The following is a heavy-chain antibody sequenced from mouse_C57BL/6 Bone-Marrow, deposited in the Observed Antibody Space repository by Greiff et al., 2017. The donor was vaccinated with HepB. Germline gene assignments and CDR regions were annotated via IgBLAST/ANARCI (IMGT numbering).Heavy chain of an antibody. CDR2: IYWDDDK. D-gene: IGHD2-4*01. J-gene: IGHJ1*03. CDR3: ARRVYYDCDGRYFDV. V-gene: IGHV8-12*01. CDR1: GFSLSTSGMG. Sequence: QVTLKVSGPGILQSSQTLSLTCSFSGFSLSTSGMGVSWIRQPSGKGLEWLAHIYWDDDKRYNPSLKSRLTISKENSRNQVFLKITSVDTADTATYYCARRVYYDCDGRYFDVWGTGTTVTVSS.